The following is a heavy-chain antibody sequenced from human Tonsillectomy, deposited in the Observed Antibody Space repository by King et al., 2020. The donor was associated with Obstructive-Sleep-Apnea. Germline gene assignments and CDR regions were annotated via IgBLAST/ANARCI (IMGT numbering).Heavy chain of an antibody. D-gene: IGHD3-3*01. J-gene: IGHJ4*02. CDR2: IYYSGST. V-gene: IGHV4-31*03. CDR3: ARAPRSITIFGVAPGYFDY. CDR1: GGSISSGGYY. Sequence: HVQLQESGPGLVKPSQNLSLTCTVSGGSISSGGYYWSWIRQHPGKGLEWIGYIYYSGSTYYNPSLKSRVTISVDTSKNQFSLKLSSVTAADTAVYYCARAPRSITIFGVAPGYFDYWGQGTLVTVSS.